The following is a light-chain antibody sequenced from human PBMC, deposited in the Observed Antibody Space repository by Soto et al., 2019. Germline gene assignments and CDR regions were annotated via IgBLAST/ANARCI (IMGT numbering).Light chain of an antibody. CDR2: EVS. Sequence: QSALTQPPSASGSPGQSVTISCTGSSSDLGGHNHVSWYQQHPGKAPKLMIYEVSKRPSGVPDRFSGSKSVNTASLTVSGLLAEDEAGCYCSSYAGSMNLIFGGGTQLTVL. J-gene: IGLJ2*01. CDR3: SSYAGSMNLI. V-gene: IGLV2-8*01. CDR1: SSDLGGHNH.